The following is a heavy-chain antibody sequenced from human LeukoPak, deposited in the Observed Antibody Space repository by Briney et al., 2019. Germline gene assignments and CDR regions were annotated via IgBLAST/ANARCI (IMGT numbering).Heavy chain of an antibody. V-gene: IGHV4-39*01. J-gene: IGHJ4*02. CDR2: IYYSGNT. D-gene: IGHD3/OR15-3a*01. Sequence: SETLSLTCTVSGDSISSSSFYWTWIRQPPGKGLEWIGSIYYSGNTYYNASLKSQVSISIDTSKNQFSLRLTSVTAADTAVYYCARQTGSGLFILPGGQGTLVTVSS. CDR1: GDSISSSSFY. CDR3: ARQTGSGLFILP.